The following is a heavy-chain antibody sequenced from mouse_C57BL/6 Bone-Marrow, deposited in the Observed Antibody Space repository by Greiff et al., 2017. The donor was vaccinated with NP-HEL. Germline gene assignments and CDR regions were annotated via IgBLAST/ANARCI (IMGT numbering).Heavy chain of an antibody. V-gene: IGHV14-1*01. Sequence: EVMLVESGAELVRPGASVKLSCTASGFNIKDYYMHWVKQRPEQGLEWIGRIDPEDGDTEYAPKFQGKATMTADTSSNTAYLQLSSLTSEVTAVYYCTPIYYDYEGYAMDYWGQGTSVTVSS. CDR2: IDPEDGDT. CDR3: TPIYYDYEGYAMDY. D-gene: IGHD2-4*01. CDR1: GFNIKDYY. J-gene: IGHJ4*01.